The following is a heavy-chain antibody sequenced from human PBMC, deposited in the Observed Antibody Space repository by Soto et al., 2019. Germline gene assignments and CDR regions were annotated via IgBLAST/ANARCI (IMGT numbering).Heavy chain of an antibody. D-gene: IGHD2-15*01. CDR1: GFSLSTSGVG. V-gene: IGHV2-5*01. J-gene: IGHJ4*02. CDR3: AHTVVVVVAAIHPYYFDY. CDR2: IYWNDDK. Sequence: FGPTLVNPTQTLTLTCTFSGFSLSTSGVGVGWIGQPPGKYLEWLALIYWNDDKRYSPSLKSRLTITKDTSKNQVVLTMTNMDPVDTATYYCAHTVVVVVAAIHPYYFDYWGQRTLVTFSS.